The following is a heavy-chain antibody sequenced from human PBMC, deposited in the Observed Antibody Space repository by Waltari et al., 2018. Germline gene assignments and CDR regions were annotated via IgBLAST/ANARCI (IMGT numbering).Heavy chain of an antibody. CDR2: VSYIGAT. J-gene: IGHJ3*01. V-gene: IGHV4-39*01. CDR3: ATYIGASVGTAAFDV. CDR1: GGSISNNRHY. D-gene: IGHD5-12*01. Sequence: QLQLQESGPGLVKPSETLSLTCSVSGGSISNNRHYWGWIRQPPGQGLEWIATVSYIGATYSGPSVRSRVTISRDTSKNQLSLTLGSVTAADTAMYYCATYIGASVGTAAFDVWGQGTMVTVSS.